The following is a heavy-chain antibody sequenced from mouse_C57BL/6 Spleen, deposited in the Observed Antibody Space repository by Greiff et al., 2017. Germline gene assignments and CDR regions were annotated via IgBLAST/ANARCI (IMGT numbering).Heavy chain of an antibody. CDR2: IDPENGDT. J-gene: IGHJ3*01. V-gene: IGHV14-4*01. Sequence: EVQLQQSGAELVRPGASVKLSCTASGFNIKDDYMHWVKQRPEQGLEWIGWIDPENGDTEYASKFQGKATITADTSSNTAYLQLSNLTSEDTAVYYGTTVRVTAGTWCAYWGQGTLVTVSA. CDR1: GFNIKDDY. CDR3: TTVRVTAGTWCAY. D-gene: IGHD2-12*01.